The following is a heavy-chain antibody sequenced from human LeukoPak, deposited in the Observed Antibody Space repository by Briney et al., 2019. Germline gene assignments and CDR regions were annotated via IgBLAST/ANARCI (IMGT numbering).Heavy chain of an antibody. D-gene: IGHD6-13*01. Sequence: GGSLRLSCAASGFTFSDYYMTWIRQAPGKGLEWVSYISSSGGTIYYADSVKGRFTISRDNAKNSLYLQMNSLRAEDTAVYYCARGNSSSWYSVSANWGQGTLVTVSS. CDR1: GFTFSDYY. CDR2: ISSSGGTI. V-gene: IGHV3-11*01. CDR3: ARGNSSSWYSVSAN. J-gene: IGHJ4*02.